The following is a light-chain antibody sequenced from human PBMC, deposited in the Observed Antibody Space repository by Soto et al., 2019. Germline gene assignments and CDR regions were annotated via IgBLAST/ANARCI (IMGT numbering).Light chain of an antibody. J-gene: IGLJ2*01. CDR2: EGS. Sequence: QSALTQPASVSGSPGQSITISCTGTSSDVGSYNLVPWYQQHPGKAPKLMIYEGSKRPSGVSNRFSGSKSGNTASLTISGLQAEDEADYYCCSYAGSSTFEVFGGGTKVTVL. CDR3: CSYAGSSTFEV. CDR1: SSDVGSYNL. V-gene: IGLV2-23*03.